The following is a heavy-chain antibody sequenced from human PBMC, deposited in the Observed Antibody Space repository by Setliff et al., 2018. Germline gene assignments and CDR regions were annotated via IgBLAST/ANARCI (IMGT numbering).Heavy chain of an antibody. J-gene: IGHJ5*01. CDR2: FIPILGAT. Sequence: SVKVSCKVSGYNFKSYGINWMRQAPGQGLQWLGRFIPILGATNYAQNFQGRVTITADESTSTGYMELRSLRSDDTAVYYCARELRSPYWHLDSWGQGTQVTVSS. V-gene: IGHV1-69*13. CDR1: GYNFKSYG. D-gene: IGHD3-16*01. CDR3: ARELRSPYWHLDS.